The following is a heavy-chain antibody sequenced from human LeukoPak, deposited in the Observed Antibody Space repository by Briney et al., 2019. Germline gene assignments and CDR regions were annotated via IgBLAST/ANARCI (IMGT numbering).Heavy chain of an antibody. J-gene: IGHJ4*02. Sequence: GGSLRLSCAASGFTFSSYEMNWVRQAPGKGLEWVSYISSSGTTIYYADSVKGRFTISRENAKISLYLQMNSLRAEDTAVYYCARPDGDYYYGSGSYFHYWGQGTLVTVSS. CDR1: GFTFSSYE. V-gene: IGHV3-48*03. D-gene: IGHD3-10*01. CDR2: ISSSGTTI. CDR3: ARPDGDYYYGSGSYFHY.